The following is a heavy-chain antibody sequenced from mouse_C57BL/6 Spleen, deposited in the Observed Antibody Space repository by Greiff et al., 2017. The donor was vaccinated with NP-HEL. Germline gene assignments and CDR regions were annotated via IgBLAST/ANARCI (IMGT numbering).Heavy chain of an antibody. V-gene: IGHV1-64*01. CDR2: IHPNSGST. CDR3: ARSPLITTVVSWYFDV. CDR1: GYTFTSYW. J-gene: IGHJ1*03. Sequence: QVQLKQPGAELVKPGASVKLSCKASGYTFTSYWMHWVKQRPGQGLEWIGMIHPNSGSTNYNEKFKSKAKLTVDKSSSTAYMQLSSLTSEDSADYYCARSPLITTVVSWYFDVWGTGTTVTVSS. D-gene: IGHD1-1*01.